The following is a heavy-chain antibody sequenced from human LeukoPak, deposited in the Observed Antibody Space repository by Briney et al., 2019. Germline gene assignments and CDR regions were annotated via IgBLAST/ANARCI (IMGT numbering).Heavy chain of an antibody. D-gene: IGHD6-19*01. V-gene: IGHV4-59*08. J-gene: IGHJ6*02. CDR1: GGSISSYY. CDR2: IYYSGST. Sequence: SETLSLTCTVSGGSISSYYWSWIRQPPGNGLEWIGYIYYSGSTNYNPSLKSRVTISVDTSKNQFSLKLSSVTAADTAVYYCARPPVYSSGWYDRPYYYGMDVWGQGTTVTVSS. CDR3: ARPPVYSSGWYDRPYYYGMDV.